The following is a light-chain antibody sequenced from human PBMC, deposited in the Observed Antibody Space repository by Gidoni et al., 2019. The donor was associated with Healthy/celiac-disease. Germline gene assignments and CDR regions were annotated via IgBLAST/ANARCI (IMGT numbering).Light chain of an antibody. CDR2: KAS. J-gene: IGKJ1*01. V-gene: IGKV1-5*03. Sequence: DIQMNQSPSTLSESVGDRVTITCRASQSIRNWLAWYQQKPGKAPKLLIYKASSLESGVPSRFSGSGSGTEFTLTISSLQPDDFATYYCQQYNSYWTFGQGTKVEIK. CDR1: QSIRNW. CDR3: QQYNSYWT.